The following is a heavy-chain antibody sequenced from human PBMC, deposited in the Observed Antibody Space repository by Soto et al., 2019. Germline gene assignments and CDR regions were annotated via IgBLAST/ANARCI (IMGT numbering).Heavy chain of an antibody. CDR3: AREAWGYGDYKNAFDI. Sequence: EASVKVSCKASGYTFTGYYMHWVRQAPGQGLEWMGWINPNSGGTNYAQKFQGWVTMTRDTSISTAYMELSRLRSDDTAVYYCAREAWGYGDYKNAFDIWGQGTMVTVSS. D-gene: IGHD4-17*01. CDR2: INPNSGGT. V-gene: IGHV1-2*04. J-gene: IGHJ3*02. CDR1: GYTFTGYY.